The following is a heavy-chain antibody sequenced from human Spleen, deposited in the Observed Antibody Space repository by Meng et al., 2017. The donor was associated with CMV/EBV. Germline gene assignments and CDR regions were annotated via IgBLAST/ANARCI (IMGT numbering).Heavy chain of an antibody. Sequence: SCAISGDSVSSNSAAWNWIRQSPSRGLEWLGRTYYRSKWYNDYAVSVKSRITINPDTSKNQFSLQLNSVTPEDTAVYYCARDSQWLVLYGMDVWGQGTTVTVSS. CDR1: GDSVSSNSAA. V-gene: IGHV6-1*01. D-gene: IGHD6-19*01. CDR2: TYYRSKWYN. J-gene: IGHJ6*02. CDR3: ARDSQWLVLYGMDV.